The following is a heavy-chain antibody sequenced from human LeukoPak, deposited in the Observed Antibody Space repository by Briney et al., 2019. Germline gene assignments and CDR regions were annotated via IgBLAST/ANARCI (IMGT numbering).Heavy chain of an antibody. CDR3: ASLLSEDGTSND. J-gene: IGHJ4*02. D-gene: IGHD4-4*01. CDR2: IYYSGST. Sequence: SETLSLTCTVSGGSISSYYWSWIRQPPGKGLEWIGYIYYSGSTNYNPSLKSRVTISVDTSKNQFSLKLSSVTATDTAVYYCASLLSEDGTSNDWGQGTLVTVSS. V-gene: IGHV4-59*08. CDR1: GGSISSYY.